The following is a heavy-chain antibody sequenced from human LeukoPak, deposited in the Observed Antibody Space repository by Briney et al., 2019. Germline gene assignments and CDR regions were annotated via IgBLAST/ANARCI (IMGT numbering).Heavy chain of an antibody. V-gene: IGHV6-1*01. CDR1: GDSVSSKSAS. D-gene: IGHD1-26*01. Sequence: SQTLSLTCAISGDSVSSKSASWNWIRQSPCRGLEWLGRTYSRSKWFNDYAVSVKSRITINPDTSKNQFSLHLTSVTPDDTAVYYCARGTGSLDYWGQGTLVTVSS. CDR3: ARGTGSLDY. CDR2: TYSRSKWFN. J-gene: IGHJ4*02.